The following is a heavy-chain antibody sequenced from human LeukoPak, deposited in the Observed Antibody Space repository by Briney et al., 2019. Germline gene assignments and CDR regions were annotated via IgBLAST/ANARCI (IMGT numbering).Heavy chain of an antibody. Sequence: ASVKVSCKASGYTFTSYAIHWVRQAPGQRLEWMGWINAGNGNTKYSQKFQGRVTITRDTSASTAYMELSSLRSDDTAVYYCARDPLRFLEWSRGIGCGYWGQGTLVTVSS. D-gene: IGHD3-3*01. V-gene: IGHV1-3*01. CDR1: GYTFTSYA. J-gene: IGHJ4*02. CDR2: INAGNGNT. CDR3: ARDPLRFLEWSRGIGCGY.